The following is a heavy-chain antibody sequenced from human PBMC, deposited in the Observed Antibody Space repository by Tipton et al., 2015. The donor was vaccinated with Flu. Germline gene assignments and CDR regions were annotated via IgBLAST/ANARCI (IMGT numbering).Heavy chain of an antibody. CDR2: ISSSSSYI. Sequence: SLRLSCAASGFTFSSYSMNWVRQAPGKGLEWVSSISSSSSYIYYADSVKGRFTISRDNAKNSLYLQMNSLRAEDTAVYYCAGWYSSGWYTVDAFDIWGQGTMVTVSS. CDR1: GFTFSSYS. CDR3: AGWYSSGWYTVDAFDI. D-gene: IGHD6-19*01. V-gene: IGHV3-21*01. J-gene: IGHJ3*02.